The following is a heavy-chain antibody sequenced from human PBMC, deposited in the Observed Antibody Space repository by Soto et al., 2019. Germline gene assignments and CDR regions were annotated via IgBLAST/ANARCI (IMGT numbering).Heavy chain of an antibody. V-gene: IGHV1-58*01. J-gene: IGHJ5*02. CDR2: IVVGSGNT. Sequence: GASVKVSCKASGFTFTSSAVQWVRQARGQRREWIGWIVVGSGNTNYAQKFQERATITRDISTSTAYMELSSLRSEDTAVYYCAVDVYYYEGSGFYYVGWSAPWGQGTLVPVSS. CDR3: AVDVYYYEGSGFYYVGWSAP. D-gene: IGHD3-22*01. CDR1: GFTFTSSA.